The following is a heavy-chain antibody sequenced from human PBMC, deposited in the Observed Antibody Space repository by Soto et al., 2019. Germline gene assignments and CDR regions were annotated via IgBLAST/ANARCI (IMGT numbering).Heavy chain of an antibody. CDR2: IYYSGST. CDR1: GGSISSDDYY. CDR3: AGAKHDIWTGHKTFDY. J-gene: IGHJ4*02. Sequence: SETLSLTCTVSGGSISSDDYYWSWIRQPPGKGLECIGYIYYSGSTYYNPSLKSRVSISVDTSKTQFSLKMNSVTAADTAVYYCAGAKHDIWTGHKTFDYWGQGTQVTVSS. D-gene: IGHD3-9*01. V-gene: IGHV4-30-4*01.